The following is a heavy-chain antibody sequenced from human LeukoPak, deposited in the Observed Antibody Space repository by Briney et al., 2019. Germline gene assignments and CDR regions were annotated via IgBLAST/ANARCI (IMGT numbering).Heavy chain of an antibody. CDR3: ARLSIVGATNFDY. V-gene: IGHV4-59*08. CDR1: GASITSYY. CDR2: IYYSGST. D-gene: IGHD1-26*01. Sequence: SETLSLTCTVSGASITSYYWSWIRQPPGKGLEWIGYIYYSGSTTYKPSLKSRVTISVDMSKNQFSLKLSSVTAADTAVYYCARLSIVGATNFDYWGQGTLVTVSS. J-gene: IGHJ4*02.